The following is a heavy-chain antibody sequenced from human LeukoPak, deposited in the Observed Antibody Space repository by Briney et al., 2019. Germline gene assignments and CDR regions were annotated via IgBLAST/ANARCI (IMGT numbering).Heavy chain of an antibody. V-gene: IGHV3-23*01. CDR2: ISGSGGST. J-gene: IGHJ5*02. CDR3: ARAQGYYYDSSGYRWFDP. D-gene: IGHD3-22*01. CDR1: GFTFSSYA. Sequence: GGSLRLSCAASGFTFSSYAMSWVRQAPGKGLEWVSAISGSGGSTYYADSVKGRFTISRDNSKNTLYLQMNSLRAEDTAVYYCARAQGYYYDSSGYRWFDPWGQGTLVTVSS.